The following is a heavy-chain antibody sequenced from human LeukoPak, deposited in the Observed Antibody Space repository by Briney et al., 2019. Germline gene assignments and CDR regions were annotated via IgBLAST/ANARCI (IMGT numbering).Heavy chain of an antibody. CDR1: GYTFTSYR. CDR2: ISAYNGNT. CDR3: ARVLAAAGSCFDY. J-gene: IGHJ4*02. V-gene: IGHV1-18*01. Sequence: ASVKVSFKASGYTFTSYRISWVRQAPGQGLEWMGWISAYNGNTNYAQKFQGRVTMTTDTSTSTAYMELRSLRSDDTAVYYCARVLAAAGSCFDYWGQGTLVTVSS. D-gene: IGHD6-13*01.